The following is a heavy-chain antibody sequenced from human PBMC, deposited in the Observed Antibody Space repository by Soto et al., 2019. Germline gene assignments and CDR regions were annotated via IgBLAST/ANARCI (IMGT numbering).Heavy chain of an antibody. Sequence: QVQLVQSGAEVKKPGASVNISCQASRSTFTGYFIHWVRQAPGLGLEWLGWINSDSGDTEYAQNFQGWVTMTRDTSISTVYMELRRLRSDDTAVYFCAFSMGYSYGYDSWGQGTLVTVSS. V-gene: IGHV1-2*04. CDR3: AFSMGYSYGYDS. CDR2: INSDSGDT. D-gene: IGHD5-18*01. CDR1: RSTFTGYF. J-gene: IGHJ4*02.